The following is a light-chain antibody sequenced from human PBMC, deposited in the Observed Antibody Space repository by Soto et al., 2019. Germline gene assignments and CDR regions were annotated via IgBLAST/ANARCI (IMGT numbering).Light chain of an antibody. Sequence: QSALTQPASVSGSPVQSITISWTGTSSDVGSYNFVSWYQQYPGKAPKLMIYEGSKRPSGVSNRFCGSKSGNTASLTISGLLAEHEADYYCVSYSGSSTLLFGGGTKLTVL. CDR2: EGS. V-gene: IGLV2-23*01. CDR3: VSYSGSSTLL. J-gene: IGLJ2*01. CDR1: SSDVGSYNF.